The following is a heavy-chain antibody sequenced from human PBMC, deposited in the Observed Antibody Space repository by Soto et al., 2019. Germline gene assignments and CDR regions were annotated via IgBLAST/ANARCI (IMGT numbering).Heavy chain of an antibody. V-gene: IGHV4-59*01. CDR2: ISYTGSA. Sequence: SETLSHTCTLSCGSINYSYWTWIRQPPGKGLEWIGYISYTGSANYNASLKSRLTMSVDSAKNQFSLQLSSVNAADTAVYFCTKYRRTDAEGYSFDYWGQGALVTVSS. CDR1: CGSINYSY. CDR3: TKYRRTDAEGYSFDY. J-gene: IGHJ4*02. D-gene: IGHD2-15*01.